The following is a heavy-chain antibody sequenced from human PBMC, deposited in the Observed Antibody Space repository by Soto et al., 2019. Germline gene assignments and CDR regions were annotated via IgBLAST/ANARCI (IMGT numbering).Heavy chain of an antibody. Sequence: LETLSLTCAVYGGSFSGYYWSWIRQPPGKGLEWIGEINHSGSINYNPSLKSRVTISVDTSKNQFSLKQSSVTAADTAVYYCAIGTRAHQWLVYWGQGTLVTVSS. J-gene: IGHJ4*02. CDR1: GGSFSGYY. V-gene: IGHV4-34*01. CDR2: INHSGSI. CDR3: AIGTRAHQWLVY. D-gene: IGHD6-19*01.